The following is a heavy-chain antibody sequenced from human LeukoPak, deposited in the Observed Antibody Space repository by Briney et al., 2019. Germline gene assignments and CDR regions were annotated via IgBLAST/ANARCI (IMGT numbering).Heavy chain of an antibody. CDR2: INRYGSTT. V-gene: IGHV3-74*01. CDR3: ARDAPGNTALDY. Sequence: RINRYGSTTHFPSSLKGGFTISRDNAKNTMYLQMNSLRAEDTAVYYCARDAPGNTALDYWGQGTLVTVSS. D-gene: IGHD5-18*01. J-gene: IGHJ4*02.